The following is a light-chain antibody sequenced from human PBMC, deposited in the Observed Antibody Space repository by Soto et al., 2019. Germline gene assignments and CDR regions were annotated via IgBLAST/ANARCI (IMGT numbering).Light chain of an antibody. V-gene: IGLV1-44*01. CDR3: AAWDDSLNGVV. CDR2: GDN. CDR1: TANIGTYT. Sequence: QSVLTQSPSVSGTPGQGVTISCSGGTANIGTYTVNWYQQLPGTAPKVLIYGDNQRPSGVADRFSGSKSGTSASLAISGLQSEDEADYYCAAWDDSLNGVVFXGGTQLTVL. J-gene: IGLJ2*01.